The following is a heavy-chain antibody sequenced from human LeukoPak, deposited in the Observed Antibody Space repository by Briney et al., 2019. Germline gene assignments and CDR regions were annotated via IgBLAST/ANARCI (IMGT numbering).Heavy chain of an antibody. Sequence: GGSLRLSCAASGFTLRSYTMNWVRQAPGKGLEWVSYISSSSSTIYYADSVKGRFTISRDNAKNSLNLQMISLRAEDTAVYYCASASIAVSGGIDYWGQGTLVTVSS. CDR2: ISSSSSTI. J-gene: IGHJ4*02. D-gene: IGHD6-19*01. CDR3: ASASIAVSGGIDY. CDR1: GFTLRSYT. V-gene: IGHV3-48*04.